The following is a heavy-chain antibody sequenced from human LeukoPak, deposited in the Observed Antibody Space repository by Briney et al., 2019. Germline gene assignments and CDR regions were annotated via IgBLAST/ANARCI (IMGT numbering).Heavy chain of an antibody. V-gene: IGHV1-69*05. CDR3: ARDPIGGAVAGTTQN. Sequence: SVMVSCKASGGTFSSYAISWVRQAPGQGLEWMGGIIPIFGTANYAQKFQGRVTITTDESTSTAYMELSSLRSEDTAVYYCARDPIGGAVAGTTQNWGQGTLVTVSS. J-gene: IGHJ4*02. D-gene: IGHD6-19*01. CDR2: IIPIFGTA. CDR1: GGTFSSYA.